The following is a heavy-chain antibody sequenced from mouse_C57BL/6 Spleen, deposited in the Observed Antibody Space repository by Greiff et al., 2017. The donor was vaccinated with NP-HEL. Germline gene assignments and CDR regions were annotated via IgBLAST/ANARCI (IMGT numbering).Heavy chain of an antibody. V-gene: IGHV5-17*01. D-gene: IGHD1-1*01. Sequence: EVKLVESGGGLVKPGGSLKLSCAASGFTFSDYGMHWVRQAPEKGLEWVAYISSGSSTIYYADTVKGRFTISRDNAKNTLFLQMTSLRSEDTAMYYCAPYYYGSSYAMDYWGQGTSVTVSS. CDR3: APYYYGSSYAMDY. J-gene: IGHJ4*01. CDR1: GFTFSDYG. CDR2: ISSGSSTI.